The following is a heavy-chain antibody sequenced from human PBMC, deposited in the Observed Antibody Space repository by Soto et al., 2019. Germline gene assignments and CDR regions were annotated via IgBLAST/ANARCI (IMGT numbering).Heavy chain of an antibody. D-gene: IGHD6-6*01. V-gene: IGHV4-59*01. CDR1: GGSISSYY. CDR2: IYYSGST. J-gene: IGHJ6*02. CDR3: ARDVPPGEEQLVGDYYYYGMDV. Sequence: QVQLQESGPGLVKPSETLSLTCTVSGGSISSYYWSWIRQPPGKGLEWIGYIYYSGSTNYNPSLKSRVTISVDTSKNQFSLKLSSVTAADTAVYYCARDVPPGEEQLVGDYYYYGMDVWGQGTTVTVSS.